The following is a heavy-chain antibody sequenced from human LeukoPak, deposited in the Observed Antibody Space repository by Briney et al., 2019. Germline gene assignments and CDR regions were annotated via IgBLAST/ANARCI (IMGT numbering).Heavy chain of an antibody. Sequence: GGSLRLSCAASGFTFSSYWMNWVRQAPGKGLEWVANIKQDGSEKNYVDSVKGRFTISRDNAKNSLYLQMNSLRAEDTAVYYCARDPGGDYVLSYGMDVWGQGTTVTVSS. J-gene: IGHJ6*02. CDR2: IKQDGSEK. CDR3: ARDPGGDYVLSYGMDV. CDR1: GFTFSSYW. D-gene: IGHD4-17*01. V-gene: IGHV3-7*01.